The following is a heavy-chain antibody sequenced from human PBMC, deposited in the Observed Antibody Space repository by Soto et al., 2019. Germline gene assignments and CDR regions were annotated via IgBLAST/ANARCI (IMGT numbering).Heavy chain of an antibody. CDR2: IYYDGSNK. Sequence: GGSLRLSCAASGFTFSSYGMHWVRQAPGKGLEWVAVIYYDGSNKYYADSVKGRFTISRDNSKNMLYLQMNSLRAEDTAVYYCARGHGVATTMGWFDPWGQGTPVTVPQ. J-gene: IGHJ5*02. CDR3: ARGHGVATTMGWFDP. D-gene: IGHD5-12*01. CDR1: GFTFSSYG. V-gene: IGHV3-33*01.